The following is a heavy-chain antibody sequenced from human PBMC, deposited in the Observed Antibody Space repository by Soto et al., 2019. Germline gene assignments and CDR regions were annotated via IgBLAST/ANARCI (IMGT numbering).Heavy chain of an antibody. D-gene: IGHD6-13*01. J-gene: IGHJ3*02. CDR1: GGSISSGDYY. CDR2: IYYSGNT. V-gene: IGHV4-30-4*01. Sequence: QVQLQESGPGVVKPSQTLSLTCTVSGGSISSGDYYWSWIRQPPGKGLEWIGYIYYSGNTYYNPSLKSRTTISMDTSKNQFSLKLSSVTAADTAVYYCARDPPYSNSWYAYDTWGQGTMVTVSS. CDR3: ARDPPYSNSWYAYDT.